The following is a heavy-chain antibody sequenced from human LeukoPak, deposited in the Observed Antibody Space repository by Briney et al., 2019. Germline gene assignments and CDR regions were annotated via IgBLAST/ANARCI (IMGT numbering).Heavy chain of an antibody. CDR2: IIPILGIA. D-gene: IGHD2-2*01. J-gene: IGHJ6*02. Sequence: SVKVSCKASGGTFSSYAISWVRQAPGQGLEWMGRIIPILGIANYAQKFQGRVTITADKSTSTAYMELSSLRSEDTAVYYCARDSCSSASCYPSYYGMDVWGQGTTVTVSS. V-gene: IGHV1-69*04. CDR3: ARDSCSSASCYPSYYGMDV. CDR1: GGTFSSYA.